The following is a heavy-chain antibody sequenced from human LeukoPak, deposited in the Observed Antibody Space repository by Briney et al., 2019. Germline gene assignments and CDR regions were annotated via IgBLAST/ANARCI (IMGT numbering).Heavy chain of an antibody. CDR2: IIPIFGTA. CDR1: GGTFSRYA. CDR3: ARDRWDYGSGSYLDV. Sequence: GASVKVSCKASGGTFSRYAISWVRQAPGQGLEWMGGIIPIFGTANYAQKFQGRVTITADESTSTAYMELSSLRSEDTAVYYCARDRWDYGSGSYLDVWGKGTTVTISS. V-gene: IGHV1-69*13. J-gene: IGHJ6*04. D-gene: IGHD3-10*01.